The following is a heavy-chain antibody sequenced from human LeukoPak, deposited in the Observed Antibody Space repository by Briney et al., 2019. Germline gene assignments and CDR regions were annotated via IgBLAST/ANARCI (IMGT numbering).Heavy chain of an antibody. Sequence: SETLSLTCTVSGGPLSSYNWSWIRQPPGKGLEGIGYIYYSGSTNYNPSLTSRVTISVDTSKNQFSLKPSSVTAADTAVYYCAIGYSYGHPDYWGQGTLVTVSS. CDR3: AIGYSYGHPDY. V-gene: IGHV4-59*01. CDR2: IYYSGST. D-gene: IGHD5-18*01. CDR1: GGPLSSYN. J-gene: IGHJ4*02.